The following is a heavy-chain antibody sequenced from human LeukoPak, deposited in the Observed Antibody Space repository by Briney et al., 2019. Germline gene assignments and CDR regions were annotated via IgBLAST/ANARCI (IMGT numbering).Heavy chain of an antibody. CDR2: IYYSGST. CDR1: GGSISSSSYY. CDR3: ARHYHYGGPHYFDY. D-gene: IGHD4-23*01. Sequence: PSETLSLTCTVSGGSISSSSYYWGWIRQPPGKGLERIGSIYYSGSTYYNPSLKSRVTISVDTSKNQFSLKLSSVTAADTAVYYCARHYHYGGPHYFDYWGQGTLVTVSS. V-gene: IGHV4-39*01. J-gene: IGHJ4*02.